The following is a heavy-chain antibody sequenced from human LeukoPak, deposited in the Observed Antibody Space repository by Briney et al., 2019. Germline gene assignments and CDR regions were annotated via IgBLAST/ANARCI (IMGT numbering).Heavy chain of an antibody. J-gene: IGHJ4*02. CDR3: ARDQLARGSPTLKEEYYFDY. CDR1: GGSISSYY. V-gene: IGHV4-4*07. CDR2: IYTSGST. Sequence: SETLSLTCTVSGGSISSYYWSWIRQPAGKGLEWIGRIYTSGSTNYNPSLKSRVTMSVDTSKNQFSPKLSSVTAADTAVYYCARDQLARGSPTLKEEYYFDYWGQGTLVTVSS. D-gene: IGHD1-1*01.